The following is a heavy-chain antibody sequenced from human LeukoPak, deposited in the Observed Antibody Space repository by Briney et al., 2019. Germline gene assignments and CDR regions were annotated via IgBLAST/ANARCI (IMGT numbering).Heavy chain of an antibody. CDR1: GFTFGDYV. J-gene: IGHJ4*02. CDR3: TRETTPYY. D-gene: IGHD4-17*01. CDR2: IRSKAYGGTT. V-gene: IGHV3-49*04. Sequence: GGSLRLSCTASGFTFGDYVLTWVRQAPGKGLEWVGFIRSKAYGGTTEYAASVKGRFTISRDDSKSIAYLQMNSLKTEDTAVYYCTRETTPYYWGQGTLVTVSS.